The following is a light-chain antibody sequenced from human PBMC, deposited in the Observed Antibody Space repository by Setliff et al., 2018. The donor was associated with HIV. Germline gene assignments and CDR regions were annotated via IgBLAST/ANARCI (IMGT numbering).Light chain of an antibody. V-gene: IGLV2-14*01. CDR3: SSFTSRSTLV. Sequence: QSVLTQPASVSGSPGQSITISCTGTSSDVGGYNYVSWYQQYPGKVPKLVIFEVTNRPPGVSNRFSGPRSGNTASLTISGLRAEDEGDYYCSSFTSRSTLVFGGGTQLTVL. CDR1: SSDVGGYNY. J-gene: IGLJ2*01. CDR2: EVT.